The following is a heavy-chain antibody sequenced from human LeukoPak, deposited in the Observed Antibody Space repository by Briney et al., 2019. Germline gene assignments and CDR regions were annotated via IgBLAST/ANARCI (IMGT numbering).Heavy chain of an antibody. CDR2: IIPIFGTA. J-gene: IGHJ4*02. D-gene: IGHD3-10*01. V-gene: IGHV1-69*13. Sequence: SVKVSCKASGGTFSSYAISWVRQAPGQGLEWMGGIIPIFGTANYAQKFKGRDTITADESTSTAYMELSSLRSEDTAVYYCARDLGGSGSYYNYFDYWGQGTLVTVSS. CDR1: GGTFSSYA. CDR3: ARDLGGSGSYYNYFDY.